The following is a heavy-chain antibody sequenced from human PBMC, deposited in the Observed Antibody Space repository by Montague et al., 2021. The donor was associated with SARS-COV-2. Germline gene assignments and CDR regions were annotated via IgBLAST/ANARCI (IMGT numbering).Heavy chain of an antibody. Sequence: SETLSLTCTVSGGSISSYYWSWIRQPPGKGLEWIGYMYYSGSTNYNPSLKSRVTLSVDTSKNQFSLKLSSVTAADTAVNYCARYFDYWGQGTLVTVSS. J-gene: IGHJ4*02. V-gene: IGHV4-59*13. CDR2: MYYSGST. CDR1: GGSISSYY. CDR3: ARYFDY.